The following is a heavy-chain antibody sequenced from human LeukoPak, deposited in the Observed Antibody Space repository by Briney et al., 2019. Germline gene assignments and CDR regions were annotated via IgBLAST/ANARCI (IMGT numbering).Heavy chain of an antibody. D-gene: IGHD6-13*01. CDR1: GGSISSYY. CDR2: IYYSGST. CDR3: ARVGSSSWPNLDY. V-gene: IGHV4-59*01. J-gene: IGHJ4*02. Sequence: SETLSLTCTVSGGSISSYYWSWIRQPPGKGLEWIGNIYYSGSTNYNPSLKSRVTISVDTSKNQFSLKLGSVTAADTAVYYCARVGSSSWPNLDYWGQGTLVTVSS.